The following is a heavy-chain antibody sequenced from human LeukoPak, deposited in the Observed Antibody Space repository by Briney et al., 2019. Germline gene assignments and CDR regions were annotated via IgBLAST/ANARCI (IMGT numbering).Heavy chain of an antibody. V-gene: IGHV1-2*02. CDR3: AREVTAVAVNWFDP. CDR1: GHTFSVYY. CDR2: INPNSGGT. D-gene: IGHD6-19*01. J-gene: IGHJ5*02. Sequence: ASVKVSCKASGHTFSVYYLHWVRQAPGQGLEWMGWINPNSGGTNYAQKFQGRVTMSRDTSISTAYMELSRLRSDDTAVYCCAREVTAVAVNWFDPWGQGTLVTVSS.